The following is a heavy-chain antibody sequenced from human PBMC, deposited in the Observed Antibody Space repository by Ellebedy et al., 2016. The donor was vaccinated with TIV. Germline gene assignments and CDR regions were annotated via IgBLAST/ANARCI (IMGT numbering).Heavy chain of an antibody. Sequence: AASVKVSCKASGGTFSSYAISWVRQAPGQGLEWMGWINPNSGGTNYAQKFQGRVTMTRDTSISTAYMELSRLRSDDTAVYYCARVGGIVATISVRDYYYGMDVWGQGTTVTVSS. CDR3: ARVGGIVATISVRDYYYGMDV. D-gene: IGHD5-12*01. CDR1: GGTFSSYA. CDR2: INPNSGGT. V-gene: IGHV1-2*02. J-gene: IGHJ6*02.